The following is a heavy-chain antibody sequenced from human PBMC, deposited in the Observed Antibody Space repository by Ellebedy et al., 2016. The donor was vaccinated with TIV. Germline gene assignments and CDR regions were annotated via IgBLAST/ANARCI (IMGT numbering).Heavy chain of an antibody. V-gene: IGHV3-74*01. CDR2: IDGDGTNT. CDR3: ARDQTNYHSGTSGFN. CDR1: GFTFSTYR. J-gene: IGHJ4*02. D-gene: IGHD3-22*01. Sequence: PGGSLRLPCAASGFTFSTYRMHWVRQAPGKGLVWVSRIDGDGTNTAYADSVKGRFSISRDNAGNTLYLHMNSLRAEDTAVYYCARDQTNYHSGTSGFNWGQGTLVTVSS.